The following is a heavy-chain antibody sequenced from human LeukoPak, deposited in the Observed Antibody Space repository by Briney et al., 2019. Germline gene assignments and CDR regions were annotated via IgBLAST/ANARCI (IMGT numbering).Heavy chain of an antibody. CDR2: ISYDGSNK. J-gene: IGHJ4*02. V-gene: IGHV3-30-3*01. D-gene: IGHD3-22*01. CDR1: GFTFSSYA. Sequence: AGGSLRLSCAASGFTFSSYAMHWVRQAPGKGLEWVAVISYDGSNKYYADSVKGRFTISRDNSKNTLYLQMNSLRAEDTAVYYCARAEYYYDSSDYFDYWGQGTLVTVSS. CDR3: ARAEYYYDSSDYFDY.